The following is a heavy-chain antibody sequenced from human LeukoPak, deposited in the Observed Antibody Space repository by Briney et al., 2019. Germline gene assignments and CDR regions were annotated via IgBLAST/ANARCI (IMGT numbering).Heavy chain of an antibody. D-gene: IGHD3-10*01. Sequence: GGSLRLSCAASRVTFANYSMSWIRQAPGKGLEWISAICGSGHITRYGVSVRGRFTISRDNSKSTLFLQMNSLTAEDTALCYCAKDKRGVMYDSASGSDSPDPFDSWGQGTLVTVSS. CDR3: AKDKRGVMYDSASGSDSPDPFDS. CDR1: RVTFANYS. V-gene: IGHV3-23*01. CDR2: ICGSGHIT. J-gene: IGHJ4*02.